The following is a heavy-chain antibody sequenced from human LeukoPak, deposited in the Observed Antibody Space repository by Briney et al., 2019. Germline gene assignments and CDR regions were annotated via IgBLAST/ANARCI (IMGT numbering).Heavy chain of an antibody. CDR1: GGSIRSSSYY. D-gene: IGHD6-19*01. CDR3: ARYASYGWRFDY. CDR2: IYYSGST. V-gene: IGHV4-61*05. J-gene: IGHJ4*02. Sequence: PSETLSLTCSVSGGSIRSSSYYWGWIRQPPGKGLEWIGYIYYSGSTSYNPSLKSRVTISVDTSKNQFSLKLRSVTAADTAVYFCARYASYGWRFDYWGQGTLVTVSS.